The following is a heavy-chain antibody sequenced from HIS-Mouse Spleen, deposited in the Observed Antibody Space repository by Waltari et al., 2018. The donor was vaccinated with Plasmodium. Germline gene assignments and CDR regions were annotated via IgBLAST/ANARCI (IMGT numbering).Heavy chain of an antibody. V-gene: IGHV4-39*07. CDR2: IYSSGGT. J-gene: IGHJ4*02. D-gene: IGHD1-7*01. CDR3: ARDRITGTSYFDY. CDR1: GGSISSSSYY. Sequence: QLQLQESGPGLVKPSETLSLTCTVSGGSISSSSYYWGWIRQPPGKGLEWIGSIYSSGGTSYNPSLTSRVTISVDTSKNQFSLKLSSVTAADTAVYYCARDRITGTSYFDYWGQGTLVTVSS.